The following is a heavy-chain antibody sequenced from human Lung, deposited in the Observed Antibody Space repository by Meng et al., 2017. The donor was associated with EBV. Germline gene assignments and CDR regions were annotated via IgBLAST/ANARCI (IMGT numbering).Heavy chain of an antibody. V-gene: IGHV4-4*02. D-gene: IGHD6-13*01. J-gene: IGHJ5*02. CDR1: GGSISSINW. CDR3: ARVAAAGNEWFDP. CDR2: IYHSGST. Sequence: QGELQEPGPGLVKPSETLPLPCAVPGGSISSINWWTWVRQPPGKGLEWIGEIYHSGSTNYNPSLKSRVTISVDKSKNQFSLKLSSVTAADTAVYYCARVAAAGNEWFDPWGQGTLVTVSS.